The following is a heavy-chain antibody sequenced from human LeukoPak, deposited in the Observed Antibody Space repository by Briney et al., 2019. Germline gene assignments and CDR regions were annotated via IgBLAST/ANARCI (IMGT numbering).Heavy chain of an antibody. CDR3: ARDQATMIRNGFDV. V-gene: IGHV1-3*01. CDR1: GYTFTSYA. CDR2: INAGNGNT. J-gene: IGHJ6*02. Sequence: ASVKVSCKASGYTFTSYATHWVRQAPGQRLEWMGWINAGNGNTKYSQKFQGRVTITRDTSASTAYMELSSLRSEDTAVYYCARDQATMIRNGFDVWGQGTTVTVSS. D-gene: IGHD3-10*01.